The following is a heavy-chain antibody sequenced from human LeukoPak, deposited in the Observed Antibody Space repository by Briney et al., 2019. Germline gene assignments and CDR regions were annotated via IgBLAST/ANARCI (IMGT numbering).Heavy chain of an antibody. D-gene: IGHD3-22*01. CDR3: ASSHDSSGND. Sequence: GGSLRLSCAASGFTFSTYWMARVRQAPGQGLEWVANIHPEGRAKFYVDSVKGRFTISRDNAKNSLYLQMNSLRDEDTAVYYCASSHDSSGNDWGQGTRVTVSS. CDR1: GFTFSTYW. J-gene: IGHJ4*02. CDR2: IHPEGRAK. V-gene: IGHV3-7*01.